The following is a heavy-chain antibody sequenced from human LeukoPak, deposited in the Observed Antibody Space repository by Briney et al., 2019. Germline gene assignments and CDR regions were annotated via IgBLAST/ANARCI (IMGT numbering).Heavy chain of an antibody. D-gene: IGHD3-3*01. CDR3: ARSSPYDFWSGYYYYYYYGMDV. CDR2: IYYSWST. Sequence: PSETLSLTCTVSGGSISSYYWSWIRQPPGKGLEWIGYIYYSWSTNYNPSLKSRVTISVDTSKNQFSLKLSSVAAADTAVYYCARSSPYDFWSGYYYYYYYGMDVWGQGTTVTVSS. V-gene: IGHV4-59*08. CDR1: GGSISSYY. J-gene: IGHJ6*02.